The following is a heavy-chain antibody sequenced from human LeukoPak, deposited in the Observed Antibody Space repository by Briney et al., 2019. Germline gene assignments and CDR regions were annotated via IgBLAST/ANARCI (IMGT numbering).Heavy chain of an antibody. Sequence: SETLSLTCTVSGGSISSSSYYWGWIRQPPGKGLEWIGSIYYSGSTYYNPSLKSRVTISVDTSKNQFSLKLSSVTAADTAVYYCARGPMVPDYCSSTSCYFRVRFDYWGQGTLVTVSS. CDR1: GGSISSSSYY. V-gene: IGHV4-39*01. CDR2: IYYSGST. CDR3: ARGPMVPDYCSSTSCYFRVRFDY. D-gene: IGHD2-2*01. J-gene: IGHJ4*02.